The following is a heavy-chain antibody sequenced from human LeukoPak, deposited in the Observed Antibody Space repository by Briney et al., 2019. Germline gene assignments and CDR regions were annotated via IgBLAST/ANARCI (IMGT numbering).Heavy chain of an antibody. V-gene: IGHV3-20*04. Sequence: GGSLRLSCAASGFTFDDYGMSWVRQAPGKGLEWVSGINWNGGSTGYADSVKGRFTISRDIAKSSLYLQMNSLRAEDTALYYCARPNGGYNAFDIWGQGTMVTVSS. D-gene: IGHD2-8*01. J-gene: IGHJ3*02. CDR2: INWNGGST. CDR3: ARPNGGYNAFDI. CDR1: GFTFDDYG.